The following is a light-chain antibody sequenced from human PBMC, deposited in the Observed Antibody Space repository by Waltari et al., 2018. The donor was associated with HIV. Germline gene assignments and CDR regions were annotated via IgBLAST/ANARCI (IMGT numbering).Light chain of an antibody. Sequence: QSALTQPASVSGSPGQSITISCTGPSSDVGGYNYVSWSQQHPGKAPKLMIYEVSNRPSGVSNRFSGSKSGNTASLTISGLQAEDEADYYCSSYTSSSTLLFGGGTKLTVL. V-gene: IGLV2-14*01. J-gene: IGLJ2*01. CDR2: EVS. CDR3: SSYTSSSTLL. CDR1: SSDVGGYNY.